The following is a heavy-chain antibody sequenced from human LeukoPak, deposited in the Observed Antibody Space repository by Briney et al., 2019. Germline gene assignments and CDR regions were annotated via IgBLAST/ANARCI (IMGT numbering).Heavy chain of an antibody. J-gene: IGHJ6*02. CDR3: ATPPAYGMDV. V-gene: IGHV3-48*04. Sequence: GGSLRLSCAASGFTFSSYSMNWVRQAPGKGLEWVSYISSSSSTIYYADSVKGRFTISRDNAKNSLYLQMNSLRAEDTAVYYCATPPAYGMDVWGQGTTVTVSS. CDR1: GFTFSSYS. CDR2: ISSSSSTI.